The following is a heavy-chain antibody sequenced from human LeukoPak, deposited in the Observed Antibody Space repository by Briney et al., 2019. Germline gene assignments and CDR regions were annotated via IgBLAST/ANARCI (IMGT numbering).Heavy chain of an antibody. Sequence: PGGSLRLSCAASGFTFDDYAMHWVRQAPGKGLEWVSGISWNSGTIGYADSVKGRFTISRDNAKDSLYLQMNSLRAEDTAVYYCAKDSGVGMATTFSILDIWGQGTMVTVSS. D-gene: IGHD5-24*01. CDR2: ISWNSGTI. CDR3: AKDSGVGMATTFSILDI. V-gene: IGHV3-9*01. J-gene: IGHJ3*02. CDR1: GFTFDDYA.